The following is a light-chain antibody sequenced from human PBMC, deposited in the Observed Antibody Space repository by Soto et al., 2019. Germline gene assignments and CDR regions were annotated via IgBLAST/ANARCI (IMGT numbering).Light chain of an antibody. Sequence: DIQMTQSPSSLSASVGDRVTITCRASQSISSYLNWYQQKPGQAPKLLIYAASSLQSGVPSRFSGSGSGTDFTLTISSLQPEDFATYYCQQSYSTPGITFGPRTKVDIK. J-gene: IGKJ3*01. CDR3: QQSYSTPGIT. CDR2: AAS. V-gene: IGKV1-39*01. CDR1: QSISSY.